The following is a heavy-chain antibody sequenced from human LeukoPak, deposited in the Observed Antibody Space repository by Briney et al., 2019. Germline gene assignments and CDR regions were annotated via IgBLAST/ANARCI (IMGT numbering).Heavy chain of an antibody. D-gene: IGHD2-2*01. J-gene: IGHJ5*02. CDR3: ARDRYCSSTSCLNWFDP. Sequence: ASVKVSCKASGGTFSSYAISWVRQAPGQGLEWMGGIIPIFGKANYAQKFQGRVTITADESTSTAYMELSSLRSEDTAVYYCARDRYCSSTSCLNWFDPWGQGTLVTVSS. CDR2: IIPIFGKA. CDR1: GGTFSSYA. V-gene: IGHV1-69*13.